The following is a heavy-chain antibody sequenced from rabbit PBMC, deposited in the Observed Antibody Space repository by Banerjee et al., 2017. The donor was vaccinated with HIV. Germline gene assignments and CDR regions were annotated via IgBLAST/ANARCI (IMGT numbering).Heavy chain of an antibody. D-gene: IGHD8-1*01. CDR1: GFSFNSGDD. Sequence: QSLEESGGGLVKPGASLTLTCKASGFSFNSGDDMCWVRQAPGKGLEWIACIYAGSSNNAYSATWAKGRFTISETSSTTVTLQMTSLTAADTATYFCARDPVIAGSAYYDLWGQGTLVTVS. J-gene: IGHJ3*01. CDR3: ARDPVIAGSAYYDL. CDR2: IYAGSSNNA. V-gene: IGHV1S40*01.